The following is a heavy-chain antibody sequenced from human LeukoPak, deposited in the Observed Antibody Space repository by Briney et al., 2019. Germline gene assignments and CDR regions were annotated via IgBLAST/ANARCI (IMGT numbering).Heavy chain of an antibody. J-gene: IGHJ4*02. V-gene: IGHV4-4*07. CDR2: IYTSGST. CDR3: ARGIVVVPAAIREGYYFGY. D-gene: IGHD2-2*01. Sequence: SETLSLXCTVSGGSISSYYWRWIRQPAGKGLEWIGRIYTSGSTNYNPSLKSRVTMSVDTSKNQFSLKLSSVTAADTAVYYCARGIVVVPAAIREGYYFGYWGQGTLVTVSS. CDR1: GGSISSYY.